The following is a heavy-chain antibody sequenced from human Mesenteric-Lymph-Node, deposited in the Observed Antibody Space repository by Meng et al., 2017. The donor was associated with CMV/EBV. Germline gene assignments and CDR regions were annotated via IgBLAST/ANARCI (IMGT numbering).Heavy chain of an antibody. J-gene: IGHJ1*01. D-gene: IGHD2-2*01. V-gene: IGHV3-11*04. CDR2: ISSSGSSI. CDR1: GFTFSDYY. Sequence: GESLKISCAASGFTFSDYYMSWIRQAPGKGPEWVSYISSSGSSIYYADSVKGRFTISRDNAKNSLYLQMNSLRAEDTAVYYCARGGGRVVPAASPPFQHWGQGTLVTVSS. CDR3: ARGGGRVVPAASPPFQH.